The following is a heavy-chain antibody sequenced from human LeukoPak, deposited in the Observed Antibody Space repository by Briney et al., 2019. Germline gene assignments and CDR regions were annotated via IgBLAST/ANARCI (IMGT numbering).Heavy chain of an antibody. V-gene: IGHV3-49*04. CDR3: ARADSSSWANDAFDI. CDR2: IRSKAYGGTT. CDR1: GFTFSSYA. D-gene: IGHD6-13*01. Sequence: GRSLRLSCAASGFTFSSYAMHWVRQAPGKGLEWVGFIRSKAYGGTTEYAASVKGRFTISRDDSKSIAYLQMNSLKTEDTAVYYCARADSSSWANDAFDIWGQGTMVTVSS. J-gene: IGHJ3*02.